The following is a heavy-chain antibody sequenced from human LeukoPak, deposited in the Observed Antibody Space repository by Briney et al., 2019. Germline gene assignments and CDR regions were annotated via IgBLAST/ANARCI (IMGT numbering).Heavy chain of an antibody. D-gene: IGHD6-19*01. CDR2: MYNVGST. CDR1: GGSISSSSYY. V-gene: IGHV4-39*01. J-gene: IGHJ4*02. Sequence: FETLCPTCSVSGGSISSSSYYWGCIRQPPGKGLEWIGSMYNVGSTYYNPSLKSRVTISGDSSKNQVSLKLTSVPPADTAVYYCARAGSWGSGWYDYGGRGYVVTVSS. CDR3: ARAGSWGSGWYDY.